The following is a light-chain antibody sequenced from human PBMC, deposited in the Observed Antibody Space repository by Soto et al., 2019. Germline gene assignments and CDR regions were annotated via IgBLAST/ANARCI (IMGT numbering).Light chain of an antibody. J-gene: IGKJ1*01. Sequence: EIVLTQSPGTLSLSPGERATLSCRASQSVSSSYLAWYQQKPGQAPRLLIYNAFNRATGIPDRFSGSGSGTDFTLTISRLEPEDFAVYYCQQYNNWPTFGQGTKVDIK. CDR1: QSVSSSY. V-gene: IGKV3D-20*02. CDR2: NAF. CDR3: QQYNNWPT.